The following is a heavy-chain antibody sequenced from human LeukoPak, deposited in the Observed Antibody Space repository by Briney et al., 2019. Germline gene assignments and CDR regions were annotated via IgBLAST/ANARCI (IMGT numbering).Heavy chain of an antibody. J-gene: IGHJ5*02. D-gene: IGHD2-21*01. CDR2: IYHSGST. CDR1: GGSISSGGYY. CDR3: ARCPTYCGGDCYSGWFDP. V-gene: IGHV4-30-2*01. Sequence: PSETLSLTCTVSGGSISSGGYYWSWIRQPPGKGLEWIGYIYHSGSTYYNPSLKSRVTISVDRSKNQFSLKLSSVTAADTAVYYCARCPTYCGGDCYSGWFDPWGQGTLVTVSS.